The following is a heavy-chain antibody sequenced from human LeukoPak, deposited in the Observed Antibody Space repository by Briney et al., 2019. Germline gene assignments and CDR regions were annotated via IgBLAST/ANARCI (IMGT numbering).Heavy chain of an antibody. V-gene: IGHV4-30-4*08. D-gene: IGHD2-2*01. CDR3: ATHFKYCSSTSCSPHYYYYYMDV. CDR2: INHSGST. CDR1: GGSISSGDYY. J-gene: IGHJ6*03. Sequence: SQTLSLTCTVSGGSISSGDYYWSWIRQPPGKGLEWIGEINHSGSTNYNPSLKSRVTISVDTSKNQFSLKLSPVTAADTAVYYCATHFKYCSSTSCSPHYYYYYMDVWGKGTTVTVSS.